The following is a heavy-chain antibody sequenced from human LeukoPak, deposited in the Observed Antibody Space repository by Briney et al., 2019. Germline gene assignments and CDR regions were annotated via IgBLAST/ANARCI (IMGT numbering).Heavy chain of an antibody. D-gene: IGHD3-22*01. CDR2: INWNSDNI. CDR3: ARASYYYDTTGLGAVDI. V-gene: IGHV3-9*01. J-gene: IGHJ3*02. CDR1: GFTFNDHV. Sequence: GGSLRLSRAASGFTFNDHVMYWVRQAPGKGLEWVSGINWNSDNIGYADSVRGRFTISRDDAKNSLFLQMNSLRVEDTALYYCARASYYYDTTGLGAVDIWGQGTMVSVSS.